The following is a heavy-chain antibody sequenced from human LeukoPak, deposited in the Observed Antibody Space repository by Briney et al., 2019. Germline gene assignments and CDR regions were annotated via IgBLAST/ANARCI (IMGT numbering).Heavy chain of an antibody. J-gene: IGHJ6*03. V-gene: IGHV1-2*02. CDR1: GYTFTGYY. Sequence: ASVKVSCKASGYTFTGYYMHWVRQAPGQGLEWMGWINPNSGGTNYAQKFQGRVTMTRDTSISTAYMELSRLRSDDTAVYCCARDEGYSSSWYESYYYYMDVWGKGTTVTVSS. CDR3: ARDEGYSSSWYESYYYYMDV. D-gene: IGHD6-13*01. CDR2: INPNSGGT.